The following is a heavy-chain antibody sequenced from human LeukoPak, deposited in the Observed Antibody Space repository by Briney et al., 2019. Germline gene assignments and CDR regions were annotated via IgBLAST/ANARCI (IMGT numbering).Heavy chain of an antibody. Sequence: KPSETLSLTCTVSGGSISSSSYYWGWIPPPPGKGLEWVGSIYYSGSTYYNPSLKSRVTISVDTSKNQFSLKLSSVAAADTAVYYCARHSRGEGTPSDYWGQGTLVTVSS. CDR3: ARHSRGEGTPSDY. CDR2: IYYSGST. V-gene: IGHV4-39*01. J-gene: IGHJ4*02. D-gene: IGHD3-10*01. CDR1: GGSISSSSYY.